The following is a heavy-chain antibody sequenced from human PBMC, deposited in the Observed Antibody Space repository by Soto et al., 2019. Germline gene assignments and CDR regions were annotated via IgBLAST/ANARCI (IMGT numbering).Heavy chain of an antibody. CDR1: GGTIGGGYGY. Sequence: SDTISLTCPVSGGTIGGGYGYWSWVRQPPGKGLEWIGYIYYSGSTYYNPSLKSRVTISVDTSKNQFSLKLSSVTAADTAVYYCARDRGYYYGMDVWGQGTTVTVS. CDR3: ARDRGYYYGMDV. J-gene: IGHJ6*02. CDR2: IYYSGST. V-gene: IGHV4-30-4*01.